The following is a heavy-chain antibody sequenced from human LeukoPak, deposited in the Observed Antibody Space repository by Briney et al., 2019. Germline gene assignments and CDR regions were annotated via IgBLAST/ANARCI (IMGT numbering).Heavy chain of an antibody. CDR2: INPKSGGT. V-gene: IGHV1-2*02. J-gene: IGHJ4*02. D-gene: IGHD3-3*01. CDR3: ATSGGTSGPELDY. CDR1: GYIFTDYY. Sequence: GASVKVSCKASGYIFTDYYMHWVRQAPGQGLEWMGWINPKSGGTNYAQKFQGRVTMTRDTSISTAYMEVSRMTSDDTAVYYCATSGGTSGPELDYWGQGTLVTVSS.